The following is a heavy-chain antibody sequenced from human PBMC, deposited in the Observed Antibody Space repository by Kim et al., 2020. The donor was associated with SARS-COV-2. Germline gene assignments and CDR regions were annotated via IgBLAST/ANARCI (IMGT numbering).Heavy chain of an antibody. V-gene: IGHV4-34*01. CDR2: INHSGST. CDR3: ARGGGYGGNSFAYYFDY. J-gene: IGHJ4*02. Sequence: SETLSLTCAVYGGSFSGYYWSWIRQPPGKGLEWIGEINHSGSTNYNPSLKSRVTISVDTSKNQFSLKLSSVTAADTAVYYCARGGGYGGNSFAYYFDYWGQGTLVTVSS. D-gene: IGHD4-17*01. CDR1: GGSFSGYY.